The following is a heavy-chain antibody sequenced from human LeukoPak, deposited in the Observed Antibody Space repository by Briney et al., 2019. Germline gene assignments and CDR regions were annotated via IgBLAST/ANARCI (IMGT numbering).Heavy chain of an antibody. CDR3: AKGGKWDVTPFDY. CDR2: ISGGGGST. V-gene: IGHV3-23*01. Sequence: PGGSLRLSWAASGFTFTSYSMNWVRQAPGKGLEWVSTISGGGGSTYYAYSVKGRFTISRDNSKNTLYLQVNSLRAEDTAVYYCAKGGKWDVTPFDYWGQGTLVTVSS. J-gene: IGHJ4*02. D-gene: IGHD1-26*01. CDR1: GFTFTSYS.